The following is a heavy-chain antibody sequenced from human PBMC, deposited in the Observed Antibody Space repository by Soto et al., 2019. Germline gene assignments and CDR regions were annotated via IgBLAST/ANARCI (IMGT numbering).Heavy chain of an antibody. CDR2: IDSSSSFI. Sequence: EVQLVESGGGLVKPGGSLRLSCAASGFTFSSHAMNWVRQAPGNGLEWISSIDSSSSFIYYADSVKGRFTISRDNAKKAAFLHMSTLRADDTAVYYCARDLLEFEVIGYCDYWGQGALVTVSS. V-gene: IGHV3-21*01. CDR1: GFTFSSHA. CDR3: ARDLLEFEVIGYCDY. J-gene: IGHJ4*02. D-gene: IGHD1-1*01.